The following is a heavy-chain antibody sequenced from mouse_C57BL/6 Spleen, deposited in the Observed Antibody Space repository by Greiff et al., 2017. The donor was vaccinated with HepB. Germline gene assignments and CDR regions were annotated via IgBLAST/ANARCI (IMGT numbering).Heavy chain of an antibody. CDR2: ISYDGSN. J-gene: IGHJ2*01. D-gene: IGHD1-1*01. CDR3: ARDQADYYGSTYFDY. CDR1: GYSITSGYY. Sequence: EVKLVESGPGLVKPSQSLSLTCSVTGYSITSGYYWNWIRQFPGNKLEWMGYISYDGSNNYNPSLKNRISITRDTSKNQFFLKLNSVTTEDTATYYCARDQADYYGSTYFDYWGQGTTLTVSS. V-gene: IGHV3-6*01.